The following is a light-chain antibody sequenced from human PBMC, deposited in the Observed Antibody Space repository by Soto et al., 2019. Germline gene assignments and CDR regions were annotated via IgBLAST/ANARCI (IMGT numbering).Light chain of an antibody. J-gene: IGKJ1*01. CDR1: QSVSSY. CDR3: QQYGSSPWT. CDR2: DAS. V-gene: IGKV3D-20*01. Sequence: EIVVTQSPASLSVSPGERATLSPPASQSVSSYLAWYQQKPGLAPRLLIYDASSRATGIPDRFSGSGSGTDFTLTISRLEPEDFAVYYCQQYGSSPWTFGQGTKVDI.